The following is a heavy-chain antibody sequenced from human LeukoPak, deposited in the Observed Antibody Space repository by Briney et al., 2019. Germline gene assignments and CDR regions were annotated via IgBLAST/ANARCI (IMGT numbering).Heavy chain of an antibody. CDR2: INHSGST. V-gene: IGHV4-34*01. D-gene: IGHD4-17*01. CDR3: ARCAIDDYGDYVGYYYYYMDV. CDR1: GGSISSYY. Sequence: PSETLSLTCTVSGGSISSYYWSWIRQPPGKGLEWIGEINHSGSTNYNPSLKSRVTISVDTSKNQFSLKLSSVTAADTAVYYCARCAIDDYGDYVGYYYYYMDVWGKGTTVTVSS. J-gene: IGHJ6*03.